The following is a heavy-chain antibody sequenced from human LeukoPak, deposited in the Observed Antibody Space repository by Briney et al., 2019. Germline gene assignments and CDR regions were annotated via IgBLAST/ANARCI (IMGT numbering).Heavy chain of an antibody. D-gene: IGHD3-22*01. CDR3: ATMYYYDSSGYYLLGPYFDY. CDR2: IYSGGST. Sequence: PGGSLRLSCAASGFTVSSNYMSWVRQAPGKGLEWVSVIYSGGSTYYADSVKGRFTISRDNSKNTLYLQMNSLRAEDTAVYYCATMYYYDSSGYYLLGPYFDYWGQGTLATVSS. V-gene: IGHV3-66*01. CDR1: GFTVSSNY. J-gene: IGHJ4*02.